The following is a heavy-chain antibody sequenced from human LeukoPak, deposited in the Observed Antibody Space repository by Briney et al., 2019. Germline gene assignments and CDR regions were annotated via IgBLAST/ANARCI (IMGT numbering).Heavy chain of an antibody. CDR1: GGTFSSYA. CDR3: AREWRDYYYYMDV. D-gene: IGHD5-12*01. V-gene: IGHV1-69*05. CDR2: IIPIFGTA. Sequence: SVKVSCKASGGTFSSYAISWVRQAPGQGLEWMGRIIPIFGTANYAQKFQGRVTITTDESTSTAYMELSSLRSEDTAVYYCAREWRDYYYYMDVWGKGTTVTVSS. J-gene: IGHJ6*03.